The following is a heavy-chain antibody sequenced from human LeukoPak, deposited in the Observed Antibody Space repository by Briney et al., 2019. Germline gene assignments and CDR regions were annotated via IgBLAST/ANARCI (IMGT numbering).Heavy chain of an antibody. Sequence: SETLSLTCTVSGGSISSSSYYWGWIRQPPGKGLEWIGSIYYSGSTYYNPSLKSRVTISVDTSKNQFSLKLSSVTAAYTAVYYCARQYSGSYEDYWGQGTLVTVSS. CDR1: GGSISSSSYY. V-gene: IGHV4-39*01. J-gene: IGHJ4*02. CDR2: IYYSGST. CDR3: ARQYSGSYEDY. D-gene: IGHD1-26*01.